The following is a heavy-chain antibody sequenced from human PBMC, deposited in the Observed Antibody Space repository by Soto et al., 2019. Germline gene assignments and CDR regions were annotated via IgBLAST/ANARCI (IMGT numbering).Heavy chain of an antibody. CDR1: GFTFSSYA. D-gene: IGHD6-19*01. CDR3: ARSSSGWYSNFDY. J-gene: IGHJ4*02. V-gene: IGHV3-30-3*01. CDR2: ISYDGNNK. Sequence: GGSLRLSCAASGFTFSSYAMHWVRQAPGKGLEWVAVISYDGNNKYYADSVKGRFTISRDNSKNTLYLQMNSLRAEDTAVYYCARSSSGWYSNFDYWGQGTLVTVSS.